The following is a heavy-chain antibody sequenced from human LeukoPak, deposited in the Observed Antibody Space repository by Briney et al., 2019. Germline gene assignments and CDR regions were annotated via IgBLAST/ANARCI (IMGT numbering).Heavy chain of an antibody. Sequence: GGSLRLSCAASGFTFSSYAMSWVRQAPGKGLEWVSTISGSGSSTYYADSVKGRFTISRDNSKNALSLQMNTLRAEDKALYYCAKGTSMVRVTQVDDWGQGTLVTVSS. V-gene: IGHV3-23*01. J-gene: IGHJ4*02. D-gene: IGHD3-10*01. CDR1: GFTFSSYA. CDR3: AKGTSMVRVTQVDD. CDR2: ISGSGSST.